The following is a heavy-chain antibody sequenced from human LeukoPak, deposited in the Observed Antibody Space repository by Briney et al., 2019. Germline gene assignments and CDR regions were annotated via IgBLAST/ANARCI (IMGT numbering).Heavy chain of an antibody. Sequence: GESLKISCKGSGYSFTSYWIGWVRQMPGKGLEWMGIIYPGDSDTRYSPSFQGQVTISADKSISTAYLQWNSLKATDTAMYYCARQHRGSGWYSDYWGQGTLVTVSS. D-gene: IGHD6-19*01. CDR3: ARQHRGSGWYSDY. J-gene: IGHJ4*02. CDR2: IYPGDSDT. V-gene: IGHV5-51*01. CDR1: GYSFTSYW.